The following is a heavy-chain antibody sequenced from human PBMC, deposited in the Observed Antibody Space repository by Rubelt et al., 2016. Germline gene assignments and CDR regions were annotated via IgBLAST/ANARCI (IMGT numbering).Heavy chain of an antibody. CDR1: GYTFTSYA. Sequence: QVQLVQSGAEVKKPGASVKVSCKASGYTFTSYAMHWVRQAPGQRLEWMGWINAGNGNTKYSQKFQGRVTITRDRSASTAYMELSSLRSEDTAVYYCARAQRIRLLMVYAPTFDYWGQGTLVTVSS. CDR3: ARAQRIRLLMVYAPTFDY. D-gene: IGHD2-8*01. J-gene: IGHJ4*02. CDR2: INAGNGNT. V-gene: IGHV1-3*01.